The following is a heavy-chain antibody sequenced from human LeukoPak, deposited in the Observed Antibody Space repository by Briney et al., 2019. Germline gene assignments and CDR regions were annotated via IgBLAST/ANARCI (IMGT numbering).Heavy chain of an antibody. Sequence: GGSLRLSCVASGFTFSGFGMHWVRQAPGKGLEWVSSISGSSTYIYYADSVKGRFTISRDNAKNSLYLQMNSLRAEDTAVYYCARESPSGYYWGQGTLVTVSS. V-gene: IGHV3-21*01. D-gene: IGHD5-12*01. CDR1: GFTFSGFG. CDR3: ARESPSGYY. CDR2: ISGSSTYI. J-gene: IGHJ4*02.